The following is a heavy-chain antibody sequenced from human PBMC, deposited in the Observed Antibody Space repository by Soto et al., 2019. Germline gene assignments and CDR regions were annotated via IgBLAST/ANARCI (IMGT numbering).Heavy chain of an antibody. Sequence: GSLRLSCVASGFSFSNYNMNWVRQAPGNGLEWVSYITDSSDTVHYADSVRGRFTISRDNAESSLYLQMNSLRDEDTAVYFCARDFGHGYYLDYWGRGTLVTSPQ. CDR3: ARDFGHGYYLDY. CDR1: GFSFSNYN. CDR2: ITDSSDTV. V-gene: IGHV3-48*02. J-gene: IGHJ4*02. D-gene: IGHD3-3*01.